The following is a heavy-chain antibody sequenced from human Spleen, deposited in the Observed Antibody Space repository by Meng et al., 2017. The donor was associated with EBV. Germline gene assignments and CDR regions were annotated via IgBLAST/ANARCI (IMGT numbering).Heavy chain of an antibody. Sequence: MPPPCAFFVVPPSSHDWIGFRRPPGKGLEWIGEINHSGSTNYKWSLESRVTISVDTSKTKLSLNLSSVAAADTAVYYCARSGIAAGVGWFDPWGQGTLVTVSS. J-gene: IGHJ5*02. V-gene: IGHV4-34*01. D-gene: IGHD6-25*01. CDR2: INHSGST. CDR1: VVPPSSHD. CDR3: ARSGIAAGVGWFDP.